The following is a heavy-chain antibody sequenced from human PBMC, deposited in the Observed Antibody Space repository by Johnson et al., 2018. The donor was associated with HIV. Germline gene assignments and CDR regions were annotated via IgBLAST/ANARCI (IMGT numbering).Heavy chain of an antibody. CDR2: ISYDGNNK. CDR3: ARVGYCSGGSCFSGAFDI. V-gene: IGHV3-30*04. CDR1: GFTFSSYA. J-gene: IGHJ3*02. D-gene: IGHD2-15*01. Sequence: QVQLVESGGGVVQPGRSLRLSCAASGFTFSSYAMHWVRQAPGNGLEWVAVISYDGNNKYYADSVKGRFTISRDNSKSTLYLQMNSLRAEDTALYYCARVGYCSGGSCFSGAFDIWGQGTMVTVSS.